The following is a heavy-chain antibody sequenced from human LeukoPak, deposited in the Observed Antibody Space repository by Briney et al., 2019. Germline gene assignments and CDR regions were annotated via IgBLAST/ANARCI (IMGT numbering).Heavy chain of an antibody. D-gene: IGHD2-2*01. CDR2: ISYDGSNK. CDR3: ARDLLVVVPAPTSGWFDP. J-gene: IGHJ5*02. V-gene: IGHV3-30-3*01. CDR1: GFTFSSYA. Sequence: SGGSLRLSCAASGFTFSSYAMHWVRQAPGKGLEWVAVISYDGSNKYYADSVKGRFTISRDNSKNTLYLQMNSLRAEDTAVYYCARDLLVVVPAPTSGWFDPWGQGTLVTVSS.